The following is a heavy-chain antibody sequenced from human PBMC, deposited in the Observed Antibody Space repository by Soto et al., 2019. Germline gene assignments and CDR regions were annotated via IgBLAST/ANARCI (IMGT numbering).Heavy chain of an antibody. Sequence: SETLSLTCAVYGGSFSGYYWSWIRQPPGKGLEWIGEINHSGSTNYNPSLKSRVTISVDTSKNQFSLKLSSVTAADTAVYYCARVAGVAAEGQKYYYYYYMDVWGKGTTVTVSS. CDR2: INHSGST. D-gene: IGHD2-15*01. J-gene: IGHJ6*03. CDR1: GGSFSGYY. V-gene: IGHV4-34*01. CDR3: ARVAGVAAEGQKYYYYYYMDV.